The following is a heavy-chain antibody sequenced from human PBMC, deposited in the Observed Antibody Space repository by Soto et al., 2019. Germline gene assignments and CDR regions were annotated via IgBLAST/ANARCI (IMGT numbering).Heavy chain of an antibody. CDR2: ISGNGGST. D-gene: IGHD1-26*01. Sequence: EVHLVESGGGLVQPGGSLRLSCSASGFTFSNYPMHWVRQGPGKGLEFVSVISGNGGSTYYADSVKGRFTISRDNSKSSLALQMSSLRPEDTAVYYCVKAPLKYGGSYYDYWGQGALVIVSS. CDR1: GFTFSNYP. J-gene: IGHJ4*02. V-gene: IGHV3-64D*08. CDR3: VKAPLKYGGSYYDY.